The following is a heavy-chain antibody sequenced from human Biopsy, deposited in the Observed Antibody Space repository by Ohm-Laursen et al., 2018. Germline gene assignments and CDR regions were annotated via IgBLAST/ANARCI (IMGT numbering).Heavy chain of an antibody. CDR1: GFTFENYA. D-gene: IGHD6-19*01. CDR2: ISWNSGSV. V-gene: IGHV3-9*01. J-gene: IGHJ4*02. CDR3: ARASGYSSGWPIDY. Sequence: SLRLSCAASGFTFENYAMNWVRQAPGKGLEWVSGISWNSGSVVYADSVKGRFTISRDNAKNSLYLQMHSLRAEDTAFYYCARASGYSSGWPIDYWGQGNLVTVSS.